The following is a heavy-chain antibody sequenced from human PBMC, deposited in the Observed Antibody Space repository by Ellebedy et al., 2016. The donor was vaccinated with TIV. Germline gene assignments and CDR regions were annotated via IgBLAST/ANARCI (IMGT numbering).Heavy chain of an antibody. J-gene: IGHJ4*02. CDR1: GFTFSSYA. CDR2: IYSTGDT. V-gene: IGHV3-23*01. CDR3: ATDPDGVYGDTSAY. D-gene: IGHD4-17*01. Sequence: GESLKISCAASGFTFSSYAMNWVRQAPGKGLEWVSLIYSTGDTYYADSVKGRFTVSRDNSQNTLYLQMTSLRVDDTAVYYCATDPDGVYGDTSAYWGRGTLVTVSS.